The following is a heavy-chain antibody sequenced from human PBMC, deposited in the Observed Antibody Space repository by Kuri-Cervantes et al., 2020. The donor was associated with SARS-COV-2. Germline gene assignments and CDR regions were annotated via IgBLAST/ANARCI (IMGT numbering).Heavy chain of an antibody. V-gene: IGHV3-7*02. J-gene: IGHJ6*02. CDR1: GFTFSSYW. Sequence: GESLKISCAASGFTFSSYWMSWVRQAPGKGLEWVANIKQDGSEKYYVDSVKGRFTISRDNAKNSLYLQMNSLRDEDTAVYYCARGSVYYGMDVWGQGTTVTVSS. CDR2: IKQDGSEK. CDR3: ARGSVYYGMDV.